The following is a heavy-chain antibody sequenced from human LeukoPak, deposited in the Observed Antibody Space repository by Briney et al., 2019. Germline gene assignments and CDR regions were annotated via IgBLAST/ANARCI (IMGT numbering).Heavy chain of an antibody. D-gene: IGHD2-2*01. J-gene: IGHJ4*02. CDR2: ISAYNGNT. V-gene: IGHV1-18*01. CDR1: GYTFTSYG. CDR3: ARIGYCSSTSCYHLDY. Sequence: APVKVSCKASGYTFTSYGISWVRQAPGQGLEWMGWISAYNGNTNYAQKLQGRVTMTTDTSTSTAYMELRSLRSDDTAVYYCARIGYCSSTSCYHLDYWGQGTLVTVSS.